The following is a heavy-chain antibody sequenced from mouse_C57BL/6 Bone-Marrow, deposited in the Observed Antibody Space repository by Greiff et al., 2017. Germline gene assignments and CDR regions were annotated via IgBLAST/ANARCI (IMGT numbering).Heavy chain of an antibody. J-gene: IGHJ3*01. CDR1: GYAFSSSW. CDR3: AREGWLLPWFAY. Sequence: VQVVESGPELVKPGASVKISCKASGYAFSSSWMNWVKQRPGKGLEWIGRIYPGDGDTNNNGKFKGKATLTADQSSSTAYMQLSSLTSEDSAVYVCAREGWLLPWFAYWGQGTLVTVSA. D-gene: IGHD2-3*01. CDR2: IYPGDGDT. V-gene: IGHV1-82*01.